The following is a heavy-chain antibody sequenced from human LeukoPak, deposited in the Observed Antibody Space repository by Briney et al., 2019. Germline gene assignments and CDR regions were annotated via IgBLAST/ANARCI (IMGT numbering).Heavy chain of an antibody. Sequence: SVKVSCKASGGTFSSYAISWVRQAPGQGLEWMGGIIPIFGTANYAQKFQGRVTIAADESTSTAYMELSSLRSEDTAVYYCASRLRFLEWLPFYDYWGQGTLVTVSS. CDR2: IIPIFGTA. V-gene: IGHV1-69*13. CDR1: GGTFSSYA. J-gene: IGHJ4*02. D-gene: IGHD3-3*01. CDR3: ASRLRFLEWLPFYDY.